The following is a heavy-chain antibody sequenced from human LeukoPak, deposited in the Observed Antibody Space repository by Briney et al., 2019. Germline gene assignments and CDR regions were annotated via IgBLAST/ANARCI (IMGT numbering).Heavy chain of an antibody. D-gene: IGHD1-26*01. V-gene: IGHV3-53*01. CDR1: GFSVSSNY. J-gene: IGHJ4*02. CDR2: LYSGGTT. CDR3: ARDIGSGNYFDY. Sequence: GGSLRLSCAVSGFSVSSNYMTWVRRAPGKGLEWVSVLYSGGTTYYADSVKGRFTISRDDSKNTLFLQMNSLRVEDTAVYYCARDIGSGNYFDYWGQGTLVTVSS.